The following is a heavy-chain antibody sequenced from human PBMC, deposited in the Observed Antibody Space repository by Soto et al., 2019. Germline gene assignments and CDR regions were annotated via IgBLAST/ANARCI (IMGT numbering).Heavy chain of an antibody. V-gene: IGHV3-21*01. Sequence: GGSLRLSCAASGFTFSSCSMNWVRQAPGKGLEWVSSISSSSSYIYYADSVKGRFTISRDNAKNSLYLQMNSLRAEDTAVYYCARESEDLTSNFDYWGQGTLVTVSS. CDR1: GFTFSSCS. CDR2: ISSSSSYI. J-gene: IGHJ4*02. CDR3: ARESEDLTSNFDY.